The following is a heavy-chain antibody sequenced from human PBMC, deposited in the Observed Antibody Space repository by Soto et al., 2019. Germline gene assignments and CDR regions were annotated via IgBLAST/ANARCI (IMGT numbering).Heavy chain of an antibody. J-gene: IGHJ5*02. Sequence: RGESLKISCKGSGYSFTSYWIGWVRQMPGKGLEWMGIFYPGDSDTRYSPSFQGQVTISADKSISTAYLQWSSLKASDTAMYYCARDGLGDWNPDWFDTWGQGTLGTVSS. CDR2: FYPGDSDT. CDR3: ARDGLGDWNPDWFDT. D-gene: IGHD1-1*01. CDR1: GYSFTSYW. V-gene: IGHV5-51*01.